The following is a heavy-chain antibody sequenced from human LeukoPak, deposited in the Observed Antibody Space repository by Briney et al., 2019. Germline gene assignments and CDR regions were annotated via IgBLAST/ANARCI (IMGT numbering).Heavy chain of an antibody. CDR2: VYYSGTT. V-gene: IGHV4-38-2*02. CDR1: GYSISSGYY. Sequence: SETLSLTCTVSGYSISSGYYWGWIRQPPGKGLEWIANVYYSGTTNIHPSLKSRLIVSLDMSKNKFSLNLTSVTAADTAVYYCARSIYNDQGTFDYWGQGAPVTVSS. J-gene: IGHJ4*02. CDR3: ARSIYNDQGTFDY. D-gene: IGHD3-16*02.